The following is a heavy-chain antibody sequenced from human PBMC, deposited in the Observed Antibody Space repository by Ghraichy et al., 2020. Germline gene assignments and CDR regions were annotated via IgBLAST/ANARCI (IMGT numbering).Heavy chain of an antibody. CDR3: ARGGTYCSSTSCYGPYDY. D-gene: IGHD2-2*01. CDR2: ISSSSSYI. CDR1: GFTFSSYS. V-gene: IGHV3-21*01. J-gene: IGHJ4*02. Sequence: GGSLRLSCAASGFTFSSYSMNWVRQAPGKGLEWVSSISSSSSYIYYADSVKGRFTISRDNAKNSLYLQMNSLRAEDTAVYYCARGGTYCSSTSCYGPYDYWGQGTLVTVSS.